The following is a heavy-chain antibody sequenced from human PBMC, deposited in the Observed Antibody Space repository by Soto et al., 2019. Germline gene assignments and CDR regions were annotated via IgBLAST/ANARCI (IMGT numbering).Heavy chain of an antibody. CDR3: AKGGFYYDSSGYYGDY. CDR2: ISGSGAGT. D-gene: IGHD3-22*01. Sequence: GGSLRLSCAASGFTFSNYAMTWVRQAPGKGLEWVSSISGSGAGTYYADSVKGRFTISRDNSINTLYLQMNSLRGEDTAIYYCAKGGFYYDSSGYYGDYWGQGTLVTVSS. V-gene: IGHV3-23*01. J-gene: IGHJ4*02. CDR1: GFTFSNYA.